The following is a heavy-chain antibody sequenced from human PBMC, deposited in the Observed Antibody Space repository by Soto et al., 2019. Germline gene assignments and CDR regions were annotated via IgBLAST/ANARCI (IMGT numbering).Heavy chain of an antibody. Sequence: ETLSLTCTVSGGSISSYYWSWIRQPPGKGLEWIGYIYYSGSTNYNPSLKSRVTISVDTSKDQFSLKLSSVTAADTAVYYCARGLEWLDYYYYGMDVWGQGTTVTVSS. CDR2: IYYSGST. D-gene: IGHD6-19*01. V-gene: IGHV4-59*01. J-gene: IGHJ6*02. CDR3: ARGLEWLDYYYYGMDV. CDR1: GGSISSYY.